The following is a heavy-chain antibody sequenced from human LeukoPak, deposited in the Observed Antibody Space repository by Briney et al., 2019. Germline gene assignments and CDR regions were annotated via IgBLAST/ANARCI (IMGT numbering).Heavy chain of an antibody. J-gene: IGHJ4*02. CDR1: GFTFSSYS. CDR2: ISSSSSYI. Sequence: GGSLGLSCAASGFTFSSYSMNWVRQAPGKGLEWVSSISSSSSYIYYADSVKGRFTISRDNAKNSLYLQMNSLRAEDTAVYYCASPTGYTVGDYWGQGTLVTVSS. CDR3: ASPTGYTVGDY. V-gene: IGHV3-21*01. D-gene: IGHD6-13*01.